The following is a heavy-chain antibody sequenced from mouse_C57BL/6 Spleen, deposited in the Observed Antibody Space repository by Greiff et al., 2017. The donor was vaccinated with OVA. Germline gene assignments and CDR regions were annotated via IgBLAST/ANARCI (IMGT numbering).Heavy chain of an antibody. V-gene: IGHV5-12*01. J-gene: IGHJ3*01. CDR2: ISNGGGST. Sequence: EVMLVESGGGLVQPGGSLKLSCAASGFTFSDYYMYWVRQTPEKRLEWVAYISNGGGSTYYPDTVKGRFTIYRDNAKNTLYLQMSRLTSEDTAMYYCARGGYYGYDPFAYWGQGTLVTVSA. CDR1: GFTFSDYY. D-gene: IGHD2-2*01. CDR3: ARGGYYGYDPFAY.